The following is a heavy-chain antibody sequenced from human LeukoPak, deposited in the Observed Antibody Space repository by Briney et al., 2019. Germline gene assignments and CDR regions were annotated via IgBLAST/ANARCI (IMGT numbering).Heavy chain of an antibody. D-gene: IGHD4-23*01. V-gene: IGHV4-31*03. CDR2: IYYSGST. CDR1: GGSNSSGGYY. CDR3: ARVVGRWRAAFDI. Sequence: SQTLSLTCTVSGGSNSSGGYYWSWIRQHPGKGLEWIGYIYYSGSTYYNPSLKSRVTISVDTSKNQFSLKLSSVTAADTAVYYCARVVGRWRAAFDIWGQGTMVTVSS. J-gene: IGHJ3*02.